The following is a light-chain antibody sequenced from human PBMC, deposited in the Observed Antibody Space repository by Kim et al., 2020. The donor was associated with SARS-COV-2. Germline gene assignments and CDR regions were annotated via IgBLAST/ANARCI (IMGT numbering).Light chain of an antibody. Sequence: GQSITISCTGNSNDVGAYNFVSWYQQHPGKAPQLMIYDVSHRPSGVPDRISGSKSGNTASLTISGLQADDEADYFCCSYAASYAYVFGTGTKVTVL. CDR3: CSYAASYAYV. V-gene: IGLV2-11*03. J-gene: IGLJ1*01. CDR2: DVS. CDR1: SNDVGAYNF.